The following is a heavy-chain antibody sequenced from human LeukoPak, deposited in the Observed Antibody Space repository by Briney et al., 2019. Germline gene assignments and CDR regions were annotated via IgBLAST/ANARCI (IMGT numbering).Heavy chain of an antibody. CDR3: ARSRTTVIVSDY. CDR2: IYPGDSAT. Sequence: GAAKKTSCKGAGYYFTYYCICGVRQIPGKGVELRGIIYPGDSATRPSPSFQGQVTTPANSSTTAAYLQWSSLKASDTAMYYCARSRTTVIVSDYWGQGTMVTVSS. D-gene: IGHD4-17*01. V-gene: IGHV5-51*01. CDR1: GYYFTYYC. J-gene: IGHJ4*02.